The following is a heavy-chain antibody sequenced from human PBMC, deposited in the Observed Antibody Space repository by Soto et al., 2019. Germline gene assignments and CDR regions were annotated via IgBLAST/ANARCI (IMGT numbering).Heavy chain of an antibody. CDR2: FDPEDGET. CDR3: AVGCSRVVPAALDY. CDR1: GYTLTELS. D-gene: IGHD2-2*01. Sequence: GASVKVSCKVSGYTLTELSMHWVRQAPGKGLEWMGGFDPEDGETIYAQKFQGRVTMTEDTSTDTAYMELSSLRSEDTAVYYCAVGCSRVVPAALDYCGQGTLVTVSS. V-gene: IGHV1-24*01. J-gene: IGHJ4*02.